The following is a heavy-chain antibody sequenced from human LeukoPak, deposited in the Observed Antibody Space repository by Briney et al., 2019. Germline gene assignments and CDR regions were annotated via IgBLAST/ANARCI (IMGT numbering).Heavy chain of an antibody. D-gene: IGHD4-17*01. Sequence: SETLSLTYTVSGGSITSSGYYWGWIRQPPGKGLEWIGSVYYSGNTYYNSSLRSRVTISVDTSKNQFSLKLSSVTAADTAIYYCTREYGFMTTVFHAFDIWGQGTMVTVSS. V-gene: IGHV4-39*07. CDR1: GGSITSSGYY. CDR2: VYYSGNT. CDR3: TREYGFMTTVFHAFDI. J-gene: IGHJ3*02.